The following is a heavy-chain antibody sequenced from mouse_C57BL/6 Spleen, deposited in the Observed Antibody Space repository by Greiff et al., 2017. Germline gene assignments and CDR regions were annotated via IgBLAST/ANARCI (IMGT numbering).Heavy chain of an antibody. D-gene: IGHD4-1*01. CDR3: ARHEEGTGRGGVFDY. V-gene: IGHV1-62-2*01. CDR2: FYPGSGSI. J-gene: IGHJ2*01. CDR1: GYTFTEYT. Sequence: VQVVESGAELVKPGASVKLSCKASGYTFTEYTIHWVKQRSGQGLEWIGWFYPGSGSIKYNEKFKDKATLTADKSSSTVYMELSRLTSEDSAVYFCARHEEGTGRGGVFDYWGQGTTLTVSS.